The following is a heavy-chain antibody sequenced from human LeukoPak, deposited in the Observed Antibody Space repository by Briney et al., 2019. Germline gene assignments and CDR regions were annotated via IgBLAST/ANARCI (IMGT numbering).Heavy chain of an antibody. CDR2: INWNGSST. J-gene: IGHJ3*02. Sequence: AGSLRFSCAASGFTFDDYGMGWVRQAPGKGLEWVFGINWNGSSTGYADSVKGRLTISRANAKNSLYLHMISLRAEDTALYYCARGEGMEWFGDLLSAFDIWGQGTMVTVSS. D-gene: IGHD3-10*01. CDR1: GFTFDDYG. V-gene: IGHV3-20*04. CDR3: ARGEGMEWFGDLLSAFDI.